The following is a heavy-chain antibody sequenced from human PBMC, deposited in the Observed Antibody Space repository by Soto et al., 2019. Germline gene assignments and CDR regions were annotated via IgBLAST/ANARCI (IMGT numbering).Heavy chain of an antibody. CDR1: GFTFSSYA. V-gene: IGHV3-23*01. CDR3: AKVLFRELWLPSDAFDI. CDR2: ISGSGGST. J-gene: IGHJ3*02. Sequence: GGSLRLSCAASGFTFSSYAMSWVRQAPGKGLEWVSAISGSGGSTYYADSVKGRFTISRDNSKNTLYLQMNSLRAEDTAVYYCAKVLFRELWLPSDAFDIWGQGTMVTVSS. D-gene: IGHD5-18*01.